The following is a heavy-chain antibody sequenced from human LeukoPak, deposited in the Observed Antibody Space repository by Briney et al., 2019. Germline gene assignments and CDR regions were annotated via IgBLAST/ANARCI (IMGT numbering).Heavy chain of an antibody. Sequence: SETLSLTCAVYGGSFSGYYWSWIRQPPGKGLEWIGEINHSGSTNYNPSLKSRVTISVDTSKNQFSLQLNSVTPEDTAVYYCAKDLGVGALIAVAGTWIMDVWGKGTTVTISS. J-gene: IGHJ6*03. CDR1: GGSFSGYY. D-gene: IGHD6-19*01. CDR3: AKDLGVGALIAVAGTWIMDV. CDR2: INHSGST. V-gene: IGHV4-34*01.